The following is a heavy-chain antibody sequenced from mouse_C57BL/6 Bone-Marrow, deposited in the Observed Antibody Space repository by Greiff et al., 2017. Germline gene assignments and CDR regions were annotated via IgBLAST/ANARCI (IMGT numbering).Heavy chain of an antibody. CDR2: ISSGGSYT. V-gene: IGHV5-6*01. D-gene: IGHD3-3*01. Sequence: EVKLMESGGDLVKPGGSLKLSCAASGFTFSSYGMSWVRQTPDKRLEWVATISSGGSYTYYPDSVKGRFTISRDNAKNTLYLQMSSLKSEDTAMYYCARLGQWKGFDYWGQGTTLTVSS. CDR1: GFTFSSYG. J-gene: IGHJ2*01. CDR3: ARLGQWKGFDY.